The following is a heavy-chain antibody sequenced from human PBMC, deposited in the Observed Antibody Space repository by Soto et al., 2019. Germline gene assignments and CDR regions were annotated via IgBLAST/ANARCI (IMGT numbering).Heavy chain of an antibody. Sequence: QVQLVESGGGLVKPGVSLRLSCAASGFTFSYYYMSWIRQAPGKGLEWVSYISSSGSTIYYADSVKGRFTISRDNAKNSLYLQINILRAEDTAVYYGASYILTGYHAFDIWGQGTMVTVSS. D-gene: IGHD3-9*01. CDR3: ASYILTGYHAFDI. J-gene: IGHJ3*02. V-gene: IGHV3-11*01. CDR2: ISSSGSTI. CDR1: GFTFSYYY.